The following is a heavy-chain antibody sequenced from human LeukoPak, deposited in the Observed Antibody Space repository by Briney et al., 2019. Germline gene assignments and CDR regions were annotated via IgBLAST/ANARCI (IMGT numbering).Heavy chain of an antibody. CDR2: ISAYNGNT. CDR1: GYTFTXYG. D-gene: IGHD4-23*01. CDR3: ARLGRATVVTRYYYGMDV. J-gene: IGHJ6*02. V-gene: IGHV1-18*01. Sequence: VSCKAXGYTFTXYGISWVRQAPGQGLEWMGWISAYNGNTNYAQKLQGRVAMTTDTSTSTAYMELRSLRSDDTAVYYCARLGRATVVTRYYYGMDVWGQGTTVTVSS.